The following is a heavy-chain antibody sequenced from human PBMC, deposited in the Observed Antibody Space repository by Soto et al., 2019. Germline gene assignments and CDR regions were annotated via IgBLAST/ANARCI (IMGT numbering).Heavy chain of an antibody. CDR1: GGTFTIYS. J-gene: IGHJ6*01. V-gene: IGHV1-69*06. CDR3: ARGPRSSRSQRPRGGMEV. D-gene: IGHD2-2*01. Sequence: ASLKGSFKASGGTFTIYSMILVLEAPLHGLEWMGWIVPVFGTATYAQRFQDRVTITEDRSASTAYLEMTDVTSDDTAVYYCARGPRSSRSQRPRGGMEVWGQGHSVNV. CDR2: IVPVFGTA.